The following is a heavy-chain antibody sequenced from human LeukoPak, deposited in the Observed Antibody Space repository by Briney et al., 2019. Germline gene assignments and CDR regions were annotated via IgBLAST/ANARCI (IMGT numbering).Heavy chain of an antibody. V-gene: IGHV4-4*07. CDR3: ARHKDYYYSYMDV. CDR2: IYTSGNT. J-gene: IGHJ6*03. Sequence: SETLSLTCTVSGGSFSIYYWSWIRQPAGKGLEWIGHIYTSGNTNYNPSLKSRVTMSVDTSKNQFSLKPSSVTAADTAVYYCARHKDYYYSYMDVWGKGTTVTISS. CDR1: GGSFSIYY.